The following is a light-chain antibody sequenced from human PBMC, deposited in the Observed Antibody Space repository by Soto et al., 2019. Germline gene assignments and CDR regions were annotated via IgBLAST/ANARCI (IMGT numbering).Light chain of an antibody. Sequence: EIVLTQSPGTLSLSPGERASLSCRASQSVYSNYLAWYQHKPGRSPRLLIYHSSTRAAGTPDRFSGSGSGTDFALTISRLEPEDFAMYYCQQYGDPPYTFGQGTKVDIK. CDR2: HSS. CDR3: QQYGDPPYT. V-gene: IGKV3-20*01. J-gene: IGKJ2*01. CDR1: QSVYSNY.